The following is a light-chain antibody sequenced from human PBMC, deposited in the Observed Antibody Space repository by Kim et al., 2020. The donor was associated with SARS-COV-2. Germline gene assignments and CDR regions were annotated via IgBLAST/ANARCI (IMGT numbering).Light chain of an antibody. CDR2: QDS. J-gene: IGLJ2*01. CDR1: KLGDKY. CDR3: QAWDSSNVV. Sequence: VSPGQTTSITCSGDKLGDKYACWYQQKPGQSPVLVIYQDSKRPSGIPERFSGSNSGNTATLTISGTQAMDEADYYCQAWDSSNVVFGGGTQLTVL. V-gene: IGLV3-1*01.